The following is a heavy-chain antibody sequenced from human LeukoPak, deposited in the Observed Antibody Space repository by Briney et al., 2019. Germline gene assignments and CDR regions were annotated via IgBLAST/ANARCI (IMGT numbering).Heavy chain of an antibody. V-gene: IGHV3-48*03. CDR3: AELGVTMIGGV. CDR2: ISSSGSTI. Sequence: GGSLRLSCAASGFTFSSYEMNWVSQAPGKGLEWVSYISSSGSTIYYADSVKGRFTISRDNAKNSLYLQMNSLRAEDTAVYYCAELGVTMIGGVWGKGTTVTVSS. D-gene: IGHD3-10*01. J-gene: IGHJ6*04. CDR1: GFTFSSYE.